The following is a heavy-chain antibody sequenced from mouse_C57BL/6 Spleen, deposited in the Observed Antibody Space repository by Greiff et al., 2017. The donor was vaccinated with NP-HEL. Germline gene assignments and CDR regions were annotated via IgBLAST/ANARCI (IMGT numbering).Heavy chain of an antibody. Sequence: DVKLQESGPGLVKPSQSLSLTCSVTGYSITSGYYWNWIRQFPGNKLEWMGYISYDGSNNYNPSLKNRISITRDTSKNQFFLKLNSVTTEDTATYYCARERVVRAMDYWGQGTSVTVSS. J-gene: IGHJ4*01. V-gene: IGHV3-6*01. CDR1: GYSITSGYY. CDR3: ARERVVRAMDY. D-gene: IGHD1-1*01. CDR2: ISYDGSN.